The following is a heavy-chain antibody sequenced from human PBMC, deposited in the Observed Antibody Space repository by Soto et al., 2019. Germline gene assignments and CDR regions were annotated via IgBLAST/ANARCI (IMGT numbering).Heavy chain of an antibody. Sequence: SETLSLTCTVSGGSISSYYWSWIRQPPGKGLEWIGYIYYSGSTNYNPSLKSRVTISVDTSKNQFSLKLSSVTAADTAVYYCARGGRGLGEDLYYYYYYMDVWGKGTTVTVSS. J-gene: IGHJ6*03. V-gene: IGHV4-59*08. D-gene: IGHD3-10*01. CDR2: IYYSGST. CDR3: ARGGRGLGEDLYYYYYYMDV. CDR1: GGSISSYY.